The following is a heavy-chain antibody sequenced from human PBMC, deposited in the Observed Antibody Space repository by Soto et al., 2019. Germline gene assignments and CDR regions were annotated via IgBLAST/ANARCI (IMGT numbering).Heavy chain of an antibody. D-gene: IGHD2-15*01. Sequence: PSETLSLTCTVSGGSVSSYYWSWIRQSPGKGLEWIGYIYYSGSTKYKPSLKSRVTMSVDTSRNQFFLNLSSVTAADTAVYYCARDAHGYCSGGSCYVYWGQGTLVTVSS. CDR3: ARDAHGYCSGGSCYVY. V-gene: IGHV4-59*02. CDR1: GGSVSSYY. J-gene: IGHJ4*02. CDR2: IYYSGST.